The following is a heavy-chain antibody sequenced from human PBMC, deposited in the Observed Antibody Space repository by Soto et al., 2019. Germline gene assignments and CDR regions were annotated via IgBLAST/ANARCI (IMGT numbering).Heavy chain of an antibody. CDR3: ARGPRTVTTWVY. D-gene: IGHD4-17*01. CDR2: ISYDGSNK. Sequence: GGSLRLSCAASGFTFSSYGMHRVRQAPGKGLEWVAVISYDGSNKYYADSVKGRFTISRDNSKNTLYLQMNSLRAEDTAVYYCARGPRTVTTWVYWGQGTLVTVSS. CDR1: GFTFSSYG. V-gene: IGHV3-30*03. J-gene: IGHJ4*02.